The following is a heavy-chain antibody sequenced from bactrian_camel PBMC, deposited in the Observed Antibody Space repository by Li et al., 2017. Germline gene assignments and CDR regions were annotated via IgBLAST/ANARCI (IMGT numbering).Heavy chain of an antibody. J-gene: IGHJ4*01. CDR2: INTGGGDI. Sequence: HVQLVESGGGSVQAGGSLRLSCAASTYTYRIYCMGWFRQTPGKQREGVAAINTGGGDIYYADSVKGRFTLSQDSAKNTLYLQMTALQPEDTATYYCAADLCPYGMGWFWTRKPAYWGLGTQVTVS. CDR1: TYTYRIYC. D-gene: IGHD3*01. V-gene: IGHV3S54*01. CDR3: AADLCPYGMGWFWTRKPAY.